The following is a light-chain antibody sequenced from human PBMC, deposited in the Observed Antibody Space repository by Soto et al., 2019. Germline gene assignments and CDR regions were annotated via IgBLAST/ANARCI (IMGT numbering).Light chain of an antibody. CDR3: QQYGSSPT. CDR2: GAS. Sequence: EIVLTQSPGTLSLSPGERASLSCRASQTVHNAYLAWYQQKSGQAPRLLIFGASSRATGIPDRFSGSGSGTDFTLTISRLEPEDFAVYYCQQYGSSPTFGQGTRLEIK. V-gene: IGKV3-20*01. J-gene: IGKJ5*01. CDR1: QTVHNAY.